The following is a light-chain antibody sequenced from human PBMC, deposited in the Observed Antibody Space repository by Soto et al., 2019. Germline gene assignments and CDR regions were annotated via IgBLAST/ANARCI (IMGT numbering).Light chain of an antibody. CDR3: MQALQTPLT. Sequence: DIVLTQSPLSLPVTPGEPASISCRSSQNLLHSNGYNYLDWYLQMPGQSPQLLIYLGSNRASGVPDRFSGSGSGTDFTLKISRVEAEDVGFYYCMQALQTPLTFGGGTKVEIK. V-gene: IGKV2-28*01. CDR2: LGS. CDR1: QNLLHSNGYNY. J-gene: IGKJ4*01.